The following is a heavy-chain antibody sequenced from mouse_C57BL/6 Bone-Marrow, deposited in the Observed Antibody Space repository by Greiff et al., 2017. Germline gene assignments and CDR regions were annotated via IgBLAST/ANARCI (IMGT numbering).Heavy chain of an antibody. D-gene: IGHD2-4*01. CDR1: GYTFTSYG. CDR2: IYPRSGNT. J-gene: IGHJ2*01. CDR3: ARWAVYYDYYFDY. V-gene: IGHV1-81*01. Sequence: VHLVESGAELARPGASVKLSCKASGYTFTSYGISWVKQRTGQGLEWIGEIYPRSGNTYYNEKFKGKATLTADKSSSTAYMELRSLTSEDSAVYFCARWAVYYDYYFDYWGQGTTLTVSS.